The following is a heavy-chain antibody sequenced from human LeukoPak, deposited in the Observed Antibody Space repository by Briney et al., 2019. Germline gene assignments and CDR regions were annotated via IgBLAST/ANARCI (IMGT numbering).Heavy chain of an antibody. Sequence: PGGSLRLSCAASGFTFSTYAMSWVRQAPGKGLEWVSALTNSGGSGGVTYYADSVKGRFTISRDNAKNSLYLQMNTLRAEDTAVYYCARDDTSAHFFDYWGQGTLVTVSS. CDR3: ARDDTSAHFFDY. CDR2: LTNSGGSGGVT. CDR1: GFTFSTYA. D-gene: IGHD3-10*01. V-gene: IGHV3-23*01. J-gene: IGHJ4*02.